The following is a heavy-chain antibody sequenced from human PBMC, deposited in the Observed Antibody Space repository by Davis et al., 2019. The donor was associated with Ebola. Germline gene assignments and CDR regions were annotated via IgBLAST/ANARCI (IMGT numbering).Heavy chain of an antibody. Sequence: GESLKISCAASGFPITEYGMHWVRQAPGKGLEWVSSISGSSGGSYYADSVKGRFAISRDNSKNTLYLQMNSLRAEDTAAYYCARGGIAVDGTSSHGLDVWGQGITVTVSS. D-gene: IGHD5-24*01. J-gene: IGHJ6*02. V-gene: IGHV3-23*01. CDR1: GFPITEYG. CDR2: ISGSSGGS. CDR3: ARGGIAVDGTSSHGLDV.